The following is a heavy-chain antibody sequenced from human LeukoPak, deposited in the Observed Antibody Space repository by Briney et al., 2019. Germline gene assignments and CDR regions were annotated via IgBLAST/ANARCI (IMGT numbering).Heavy chain of an antibody. CDR1: GGSISGYI. J-gene: IGHJ2*01. CDR3: VRLSVVSTHRYFDL. D-gene: IGHD4-23*01. CDR2: IYHTGGT. Sequence: PSATLSLTCSVSGGSISGYIWSWVRQPPGKGLEWISDIYHTGGTNSNPSLKSRVTTSVYTSKDQFSLRLTSVTAADTAVYHCVRLSVVSTHRYFDLWGRGTLVTVSS. V-gene: IGHV4-59*08.